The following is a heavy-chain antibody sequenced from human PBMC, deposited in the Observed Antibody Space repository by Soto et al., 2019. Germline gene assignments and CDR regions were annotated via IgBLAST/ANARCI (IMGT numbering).Heavy chain of an antibody. CDR2: IWYDGTKK. V-gene: IGHV3-33*01. D-gene: IGHD6-19*01. Sequence: QVQLVESGGGVVQSVRSLTLSCAASGFSLRTYGMQWLRRAPGKGLEWVAFIWYDGTKKFYANSVKGRSTISKDNSNNILYLQMSGLRAEDTAVYYCARDVVTAVAGSVNWFDPWGQGTLVTVSS. J-gene: IGHJ5*02. CDR3: ARDVVTAVAGSVNWFDP. CDR1: GFSLRTYG.